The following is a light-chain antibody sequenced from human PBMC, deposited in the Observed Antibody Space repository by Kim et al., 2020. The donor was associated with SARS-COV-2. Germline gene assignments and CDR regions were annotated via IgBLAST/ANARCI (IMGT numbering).Light chain of an antibody. J-gene: IGLJ3*02. V-gene: IGLV2-14*03. Sequence: QSALTQPASVSGSPGQSITISCTGTSNDVGGYNYVSWYQQHPGKAPKLIIYDVNNRPSGVSNRFSGSKSGNTASLTISGLQAEDEADYYCSSYSSSSTLVFGGGTQLTVL. CDR1: SNDVGGYNY. CDR2: DVN. CDR3: SSYSSSSTLV.